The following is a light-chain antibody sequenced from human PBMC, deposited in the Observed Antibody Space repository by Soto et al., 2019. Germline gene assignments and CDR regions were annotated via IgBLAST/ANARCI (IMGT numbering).Light chain of an antibody. CDR3: AAWDDRLNGYV. CDR1: NSNIGSNP. CDR2: SEN. V-gene: IGLV1-44*01. Sequence: QTVLTQPPSASGTPGQWVATSCSGSNSNIGSNPVNWYQQLPGTAPKLLFYSENQRPSVVPDRCSGSKCGSSASLAISGLQSVDEAHYYCAAWDDRLNGYVFGTGTKVTV. J-gene: IGLJ1*01.